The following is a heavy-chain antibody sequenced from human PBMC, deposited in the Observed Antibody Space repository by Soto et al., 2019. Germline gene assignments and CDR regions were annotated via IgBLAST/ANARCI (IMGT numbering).Heavy chain of an antibody. CDR2: INPNSGGT. CDR3: ARDPGPYDYVWGSYRKYGMDV. Sequence: QVQLVQSGAEVKKPGASVKVSCKASGYTFTGYYMHWVRQAPGQGLEWMGWINPNSGGTNYAQKFQGWVTMTRDTSISTAYMELSRLRSDDTAVYYCARDPGPYDYVWGSYRKYGMDVWGQGTTVTVSS. V-gene: IGHV1-2*04. CDR1: GYTFTGYY. J-gene: IGHJ6*02. D-gene: IGHD3-16*02.